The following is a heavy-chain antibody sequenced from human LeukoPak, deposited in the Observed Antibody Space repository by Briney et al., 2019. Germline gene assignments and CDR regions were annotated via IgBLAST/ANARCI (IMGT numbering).Heavy chain of an antibody. Sequence: GGSLRLSCAASGFTFSSYAMSWVRQAPGKGLEWVSSISGSGGSTYYADSMKGRSTISRDNSKNTLYLQMNSLRAEDTAVYYCAKAESGYCSGGSCFDSWAREPWSPSPQ. CDR1: GFTFSSYA. J-gene: IGHJ4*02. CDR3: AKAESGYCSGGSCFDS. V-gene: IGHV3-23*01. CDR2: ISGSGGST. D-gene: IGHD2-15*01.